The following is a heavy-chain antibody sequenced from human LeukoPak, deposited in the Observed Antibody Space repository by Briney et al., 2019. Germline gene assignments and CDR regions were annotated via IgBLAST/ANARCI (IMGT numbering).Heavy chain of an antibody. CDR2: INYSGST. Sequence: SETLSLTCTVSGGSISSYYWSWIRQPPGKGLEWIGYINYSGSTNYNPSLKSRVTMSVDTSKNQFSLKLSSVTAADTAVYYCARQLYPPTYWYFDLWGRGTLVTVSS. V-gene: IGHV4-59*08. D-gene: IGHD2-8*01. J-gene: IGHJ2*01. CDR1: GGSISSYY. CDR3: ARQLYPPTYWYFDL.